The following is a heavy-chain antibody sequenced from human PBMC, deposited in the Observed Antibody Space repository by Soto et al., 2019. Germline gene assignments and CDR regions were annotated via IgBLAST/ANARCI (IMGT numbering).Heavy chain of an antibody. V-gene: IGHV3-30*18. D-gene: IGHD6-6*01. J-gene: IGHJ6*02. CDR3: AKEVSSSSGNYYYYGMDV. Sequence: GSLRLSCAASGFTFSSYGMHWVRQATGKGLEWVAVISYDGSNKYYADSVKGRFTISRDNSKNTLYLQMNSLRAEDTAVYYCAKEVSSSSGNYYYYGMDVWGQGTTVTVSS. CDR1: GFTFSSYG. CDR2: ISYDGSNK.